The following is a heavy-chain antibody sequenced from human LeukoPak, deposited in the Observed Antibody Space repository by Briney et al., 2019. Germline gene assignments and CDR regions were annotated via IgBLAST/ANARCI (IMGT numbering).Heavy chain of an antibody. V-gene: IGHV3-49*04. CDR3: TRDQTPYY. CDR2: IRSQIYGGTP. CDR1: GFTFSSYE. J-gene: IGHJ4*02. Sequence: PGGSLRLSCAASGFTFSSYEMNWVRQAPGKGLEWVGFIRSQIYGGTPEYAASVKGRFTISRDDSEGVAYLQMNSLKTEDTAVYYCTRDQTPYYWGQGTLVTVSS.